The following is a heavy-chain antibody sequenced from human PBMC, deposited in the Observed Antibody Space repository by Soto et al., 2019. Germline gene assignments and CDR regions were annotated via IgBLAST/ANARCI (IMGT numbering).Heavy chain of an antibody. V-gene: IGHV4-30-4*01. CDR2: IYHSGST. D-gene: IGHD1-26*01. CDR3: ARLRWETENNWFDP. Sequence: QVQLQESGPGLVRPSQTLSLTCTVSGDSIYSVDHYWSRIRQPPGKGLEWMGYIYHSGSTHYNPSLNSRLTISIDTSTNRFSLNLTSVTAADTAVYFCARLRWETENNWFDPWGQGALVTVSS. CDR1: GDSIYSVDHY. J-gene: IGHJ5*02.